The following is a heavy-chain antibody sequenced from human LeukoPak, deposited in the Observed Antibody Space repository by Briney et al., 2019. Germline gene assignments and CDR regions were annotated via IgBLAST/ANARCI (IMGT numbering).Heavy chain of an antibody. CDR1: GFTFSTYC. CDR2: ICPDGTVT. CDR3: VRDFRSADY. Sequence: GGSLRLSCAASGFTFSTYCMHWVRQAPGKGPMWVSRICPDGTVTNYADSVKARFIISRDNARNTVYLQMNSLRVEDTAVYYCVRDFRSADYWGQGTLVTVSP. V-gene: IGHV3-74*01. J-gene: IGHJ4*02.